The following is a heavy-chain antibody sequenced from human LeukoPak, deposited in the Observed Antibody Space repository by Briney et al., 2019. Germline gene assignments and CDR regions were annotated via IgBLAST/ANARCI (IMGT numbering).Heavy chain of an antibody. CDR2: ISNGGGT. CDR1: RFTVRSNH. Sequence: GGSLRLSCAASRFTVRSNHMSWVRQVPGKGLEWVSVISNGGGTNYVDSAKGRFTISRDNSKNTLYLQMNSLRAEDTAVYYCTLVRGFKRPLDCWGQGTLVTVSS. D-gene: IGHD2-8*02. J-gene: IGHJ4*02. V-gene: IGHV3-53*01. CDR3: TLVRGFKRPLDC.